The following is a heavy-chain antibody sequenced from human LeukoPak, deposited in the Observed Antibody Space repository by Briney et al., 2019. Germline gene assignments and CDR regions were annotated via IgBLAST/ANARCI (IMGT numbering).Heavy chain of an antibody. CDR3: ARILYSNNIDY. D-gene: IGHD2/OR15-2a*01. CDR1: GGSISSSSYY. Sequence: SETLSLTCTVSGGSISSSSYYWGWIRQPPGEGLEWIGSIYYSGSTYYNPSLKSRVTISVDTSKNQFSLKLSSVTAADTAVYYCARILYSNNIDYWGQGTLVTVSS. V-gene: IGHV4-39*07. CDR2: IYYSGST. J-gene: IGHJ4*02.